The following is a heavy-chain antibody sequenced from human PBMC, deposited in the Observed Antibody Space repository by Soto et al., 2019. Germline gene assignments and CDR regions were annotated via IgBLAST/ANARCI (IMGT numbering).Heavy chain of an antibody. Sequence: GGSLRLSCAASGFTFRSYGMHWVRQAPGKGLEWVALIWCDGSDNYYTESVKGRFTISRDNSKSTLHLQMNSLRAEDTDVYYCERLYCSASSCYSVGAFDIRGQGTMVTVSS. CDR1: GFTFRSYG. J-gene: IGHJ3*02. V-gene: IGHV3-33*01. CDR3: ERLYCSASSCYSVGAFDI. CDR2: IWCDGSDN. D-gene: IGHD2-15*01.